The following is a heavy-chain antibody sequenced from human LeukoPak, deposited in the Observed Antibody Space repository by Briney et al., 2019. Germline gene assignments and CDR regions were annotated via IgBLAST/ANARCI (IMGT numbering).Heavy chain of an antibody. D-gene: IGHD1-26*01. Sequence: GGSLRLSCAASGFTFSDYYMAWIRQAPGKGLEWLSYISTTGSRIYYADSVKGRFTISRDNAKNSLYLQMNSLDAEDTAVYYCTREEEGSTRKIRGQGTLVTVSS. CDR2: ISTTGSRI. CDR3: TREEEGSTRKI. V-gene: IGHV3-11*01. J-gene: IGHJ4*02. CDR1: GFTFSDYY.